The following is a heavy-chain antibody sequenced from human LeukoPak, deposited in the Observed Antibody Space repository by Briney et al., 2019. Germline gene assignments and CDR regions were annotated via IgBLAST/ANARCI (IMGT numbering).Heavy chain of an antibody. D-gene: IGHD6-19*01. CDR2: INSDGSRT. CDR1: GFTFSNYW. J-gene: IGHJ4*02. V-gene: IGHV3-74*01. Sequence: HAGSLRLSGAASGFTFSNYWMHWVRQAPGKGLVWVSRINSDGSRTSYADSVKGRFTISRDNAKNTLYLQMNSLRAEDTAVYYCARDPAIAVAGTLDYWGQGTLVTVSS. CDR3: ARDPAIAVAGTLDY.